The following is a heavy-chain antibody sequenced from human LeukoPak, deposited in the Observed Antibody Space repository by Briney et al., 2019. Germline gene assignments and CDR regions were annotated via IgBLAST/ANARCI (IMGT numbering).Heavy chain of an antibody. D-gene: IGHD3-22*01. V-gene: IGHV4-34*01. J-gene: IGHJ4*02. CDR2: INHSGST. CDR3: ARARGTYYYDSSGYFRGPNDYFDY. Sequence: GSLRLSCAASGFTFSSYAMSWIRQPPGKGPEWIGEINHSGSTNYNPSLKSRVTISVDTSKNQFSLKLSSVTAADTAVYYCARARGTYYYDSSGYFRGPNDYFDYWGQGTLVTVSS. CDR1: GFTFSSYA.